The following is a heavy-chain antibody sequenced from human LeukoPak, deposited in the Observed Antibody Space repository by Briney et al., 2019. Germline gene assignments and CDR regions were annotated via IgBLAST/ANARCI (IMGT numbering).Heavy chain of an antibody. CDR1: GYTFTGYC. J-gene: IGHJ5*02. Sequence: ASVKVSCKASGYTFTGYCMHWVRQAPGQGLEWMGWINPNSGGTNYAQKFQGRVTMTRDTSISTAYMELSRLRSEDTAVYYCARARGRYQLLTPEDWFDPWGQGTLVTVSS. CDR2: INPNSGGT. D-gene: IGHD2-2*01. CDR3: ARARGRYQLLTPEDWFDP. V-gene: IGHV1-2*02.